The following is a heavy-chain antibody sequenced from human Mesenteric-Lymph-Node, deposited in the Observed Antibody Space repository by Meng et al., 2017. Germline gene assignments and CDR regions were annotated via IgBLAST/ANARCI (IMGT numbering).Heavy chain of an antibody. Sequence: SETLSLTCAVYGGSFSGYYWSWIRQPPGKGLERIGEINHSGSTNYNPSLKSRVTISVDTSKNQFSLKLSSVTAADTAVYYCARSSSGLYYYFDYWGQGTLVTVSS. CDR1: GGSFSGYY. J-gene: IGHJ4*02. CDR3: ARSSSGLYYYFDY. V-gene: IGHV4-34*01. D-gene: IGHD3-22*01. CDR2: INHSGST.